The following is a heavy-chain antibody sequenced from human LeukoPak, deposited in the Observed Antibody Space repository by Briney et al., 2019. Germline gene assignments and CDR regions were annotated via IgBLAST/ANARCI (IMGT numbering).Heavy chain of an antibody. D-gene: IGHD3-9*01. CDR2: ISSSSSYI. V-gene: IGHV3-21*01. Sequence: GGSLRLSCAASGFTFSSYSMNWVRQAPGKGLEWVSSISSSSSYIYYADSVKGRFTISRDNAKNSLHLQMNSLRAEDTAVYYCARDHRGGFDWLLGAFGIWGQGTMVTVSS. CDR3: ARDHRGGFDWLLGAFGI. J-gene: IGHJ3*02. CDR1: GFTFSSYS.